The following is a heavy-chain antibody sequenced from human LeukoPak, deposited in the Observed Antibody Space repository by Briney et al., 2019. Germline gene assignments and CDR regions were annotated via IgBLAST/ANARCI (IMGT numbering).Heavy chain of an antibody. Sequence: SVKVSCKASGGTFSSYAISWVRQAPGQGLEWMGGIIPIFATANYAQKFQGRVTITRDTSASTAYMELSSLRSEDTAVYYCARSTVTIYYYYYGMDVWGQGTTVTVSS. J-gene: IGHJ6*02. CDR2: IIPIFATA. CDR3: ARSTVTIYYYYYGMDV. CDR1: GGTFSSYA. V-gene: IGHV1-69*05. D-gene: IGHD4-11*01.